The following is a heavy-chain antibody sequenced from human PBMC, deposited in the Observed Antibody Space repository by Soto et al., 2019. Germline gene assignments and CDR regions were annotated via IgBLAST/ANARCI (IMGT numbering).Heavy chain of an antibody. CDR2: IYYSGST. J-gene: IGHJ6*03. CDR1: GGSISSYY. CDR3: ARALGGVATISPLDYYYYMDV. D-gene: IGHD5-12*01. V-gene: IGHV4-59*01. Sequence: SETLSLTCTVSGGSISSYYWSWIRQPPGKGLEWIGYIYYSGSTNYNPSLKSRVTISVDTSKNQFSLKLSSVTAADTAVYYCARALGGVATISPLDYYYYMDVWGKGTTVTVSS.